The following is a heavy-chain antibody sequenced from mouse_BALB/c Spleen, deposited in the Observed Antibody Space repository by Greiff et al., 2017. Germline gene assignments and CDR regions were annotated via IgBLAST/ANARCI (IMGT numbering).Heavy chain of an antibody. D-gene: IGHD2-4*01. J-gene: IGHJ4*01. CDR2: ISSGSSTT. CDR1: GFTFSSFG. CDR3: AIYYDYDDAMDY. V-gene: IGHV5-17*02. Sequence: EVKLVESGGGLVQPGGSRKLSCAASGFTFSSFGMHWVRQAPETGLEWVAYISSGSSTTYYADTVKGRFTISRDNPKNTLFLQMTSLRSEDTAMYYCAIYYDYDDAMDYWGQGTSVTVSS.